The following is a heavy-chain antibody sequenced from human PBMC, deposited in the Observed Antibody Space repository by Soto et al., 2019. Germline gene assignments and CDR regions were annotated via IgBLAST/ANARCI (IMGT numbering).Heavy chain of an antibody. CDR2: IYYSGST. V-gene: IGHV4-31*11. D-gene: IGHD1-26*01. CDR3: ARVSGSYSYYYYGMDV. Sequence: KPSETLSLTCAVYGGSFSGYYWSWIRQHPGKGLEWIGYIYYSGSTYYNPSLKSRVTISVDTSKNQFSLKLSSVTAADTAVYYCARVSGSYSYYYYGMDVWGQGTTVTVSS. J-gene: IGHJ6*02. CDR1: GGSFSGYY.